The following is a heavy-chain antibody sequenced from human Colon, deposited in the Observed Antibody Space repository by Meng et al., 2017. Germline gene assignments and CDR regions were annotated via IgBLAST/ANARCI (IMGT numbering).Heavy chain of an antibody. V-gene: IGHV3-7*01. CDR1: GFTVRSYL. D-gene: IGHD3-10*01. CDR2: INQDGSAK. J-gene: IGHJ5*01. Sequence: GESLKISCATSGFTVRSYLMTWVRQAPGKGLEWVSNINQDGSAKNYADSLKGRFLISRDNTKNSLYLEMSNLRTEDTAVYYCARTAGILDSWGQGTLVTVSS. CDR3: ARTAGILDS.